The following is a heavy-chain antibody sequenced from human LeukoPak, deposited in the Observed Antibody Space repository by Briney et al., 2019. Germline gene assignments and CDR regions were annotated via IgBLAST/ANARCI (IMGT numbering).Heavy chain of an antibody. D-gene: IGHD2-15*01. Sequence: ASVKVSCKASGGTFSSYAISWVRQAPGQGLEWMGRIIPILGIANYAQKFQGRVTITADKSTSTAYMELSSLRSEDTVVYYCARGVRPRGYCSGGSCYELDYWGQGTLVTVSS. V-gene: IGHV1-69*04. J-gene: IGHJ4*02. CDR1: GGTFSSYA. CDR3: ARGVRPRGYCSGGSCYELDY. CDR2: IIPILGIA.